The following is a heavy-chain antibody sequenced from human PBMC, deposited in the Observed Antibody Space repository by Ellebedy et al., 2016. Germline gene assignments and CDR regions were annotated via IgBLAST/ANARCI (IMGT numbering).Heavy chain of an antibody. CDR3: ARHPGGSYHDAFDI. CDR2: IYPGDSDT. V-gene: IGHV5-51*01. D-gene: IGHD1-26*01. Sequence: GGSLRLXXKGSGYSFTSYWIGWVRQMPGKGLEWMGIIYPGDSDTRYSPSFQGQVTISADKSISTAYLQWSSLKASDTAMYYCARHPGGSYHDAFDIWGQGTMVTVSS. CDR1: GYSFTSYW. J-gene: IGHJ3*02.